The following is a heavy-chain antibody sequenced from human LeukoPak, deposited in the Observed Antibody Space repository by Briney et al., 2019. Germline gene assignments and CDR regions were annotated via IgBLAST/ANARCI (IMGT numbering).Heavy chain of an antibody. CDR2: TNPSSRNR. Sequence: ASVTVSFKASGYTFTDYEINWVRQASGQGLEWMGWTNPSSRNRAYAPKFEGRVTMTTDTSTSTAYMELCSLTSADTAVYYCARNPSRSDTYFDLWGQGTLVTVSS. CDR3: ARNPSRSDTYFDL. D-gene: IGHD5-18*01. J-gene: IGHJ4*02. V-gene: IGHV1-8*01. CDR1: GYTFTDYE.